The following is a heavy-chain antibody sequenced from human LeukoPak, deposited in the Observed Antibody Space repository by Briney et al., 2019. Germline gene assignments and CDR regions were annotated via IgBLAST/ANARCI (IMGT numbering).Heavy chain of an antibody. J-gene: IGHJ4*02. CDR3: ARGYVTQGY. CDR2: ISSSSSTI. D-gene: IGHD1-14*01. Sequence: PGGSVRLSCAASGFTFSSYSMNWVRQAPGEGREWVSYISSSSSTIYYADSVKGRFTISRDNAKNSLYLQMNSLRAEDTAVYYCARGYVTQGYCGAGTLVTVSS. V-gene: IGHV3-48*01. CDR1: GFTFSSYS.